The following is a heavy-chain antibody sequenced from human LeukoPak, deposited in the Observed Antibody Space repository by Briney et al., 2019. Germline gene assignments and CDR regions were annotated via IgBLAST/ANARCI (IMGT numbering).Heavy chain of an antibody. V-gene: IGHV4-59*08. D-gene: IGHD2-15*01. CDR3: AGLSSRRSSLFDY. CDR1: DGSISSYY. CDR2: MHYSGSA. J-gene: IGHJ4*02. Sequence: SETLSLTCNVSDGSISSYYWNWIRQPPGETLEWIGYMHYSGSANYNPSLKSRVTMSVDTSKNQFSLRLSSVTAADTAVYYCAGLSSRRSSLFDYWGQGTLVTVSS.